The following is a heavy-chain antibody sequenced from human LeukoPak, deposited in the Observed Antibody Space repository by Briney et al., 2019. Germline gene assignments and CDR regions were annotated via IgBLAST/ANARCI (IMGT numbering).Heavy chain of an antibody. CDR2: INGGGSPI. Sequence: GSLRLSCAASGFIFSRDSMNWVRQAPGKGLEWVSYINGGGSPIYYADSVKGRFTISRDNAKNSLYLQMNSLRAEDTAVYYCARDTATVVTPFDYWGQGTLVTVSS. V-gene: IGHV3-48*04. D-gene: IGHD4-23*01. CDR1: GFIFSRDS. J-gene: IGHJ4*02. CDR3: ARDTATVVTPFDY.